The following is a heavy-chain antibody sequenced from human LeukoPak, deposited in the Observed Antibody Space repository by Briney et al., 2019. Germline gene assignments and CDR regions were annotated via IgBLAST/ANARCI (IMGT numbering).Heavy chain of an antibody. D-gene: IGHD6-13*01. Sequence: GGSLRLSCAASGFTFSSYLMSWVRQAPGKGLEWVANIKQEGREKYYVDSVKGRFTISRDNAKNSLYLQMNSLRAEDTAMYFCARSRWYRAVNYFDYWGQGTLVTVSS. CDR2: IKQEGREK. V-gene: IGHV3-7*01. CDR1: GFTFSSYL. CDR3: ARSRWYRAVNYFDY. J-gene: IGHJ4*02.